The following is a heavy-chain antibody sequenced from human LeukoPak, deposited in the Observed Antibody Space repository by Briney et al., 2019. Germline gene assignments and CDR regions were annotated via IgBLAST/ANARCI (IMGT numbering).Heavy chain of an antibody. V-gene: IGHV4-59*02. CDR2: IHHSGNS. CDR1: GASVSDYY. Sequence: PSETLSLTCTVSGASVSDYYWSWIRQSPGKGLEWISYIHHSGNSDYNPSLRSRVTTSLDTSKNQFSLNLISVTAADTAVYYCTRGHWGLQSWSQGTLVTVSS. D-gene: IGHD7-27*01. CDR3: TRGHWGLQS. J-gene: IGHJ5*02.